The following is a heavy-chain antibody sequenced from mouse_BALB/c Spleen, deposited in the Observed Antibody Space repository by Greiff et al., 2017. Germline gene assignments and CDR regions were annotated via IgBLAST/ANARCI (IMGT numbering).Heavy chain of an antibody. CDR1: GFTFSSYA. Sequence: EVKVEESGGGLVKPGGSLKLSCAASGFTFSSYAMSWVRQTPEKRLEWVASISSGGSTYYPDSVKGRFTISRDNARNILYLQMSSLRSEDTAMYYCARGDMITTGFAYWGQGTLVTVSA. V-gene: IGHV5-6-5*01. CDR3: ARGDMITTGFAY. D-gene: IGHD2-4*01. CDR2: ISSGGST. J-gene: IGHJ3*01.